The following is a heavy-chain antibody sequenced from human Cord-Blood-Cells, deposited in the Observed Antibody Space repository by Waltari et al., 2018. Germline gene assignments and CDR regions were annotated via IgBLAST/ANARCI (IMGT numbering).Heavy chain of an antibody. CDR3: ARDYYGSGSYYLYYFDY. D-gene: IGHD3-10*01. V-gene: IGHV1-8*01. CDR1: GYTFTSYD. J-gene: IGHJ4*02. CDR2: KKPNIGKT. Sequence: QVQLVQSGAEVKKPGASVKVSCKASGYTFTSYDINWVRQATGQGLEWMECKKPNIGKTGYAQKFQGRVTMTRNTSISTAYMGLSSLRSEDTAVYYCARDYYGSGSYYLYYFDYWGQGTLVTVSS.